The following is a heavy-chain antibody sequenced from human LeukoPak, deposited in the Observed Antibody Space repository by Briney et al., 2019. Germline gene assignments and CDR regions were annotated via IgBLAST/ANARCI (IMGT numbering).Heavy chain of an antibody. CDR3: ARDSNQQVDVGYFQH. Sequence: GASVKVSCKASGYIFVDYFLHWVRQAPGQGLEWMGWINPNSGATNYAQRFQGRVTMTRDTSISTAYMELSRLRSDDTAVYYCARDSNQQVDVGYFQHWGQGTLVTVSS. CDR1: GYIFVDYF. CDR2: INPNSGAT. V-gene: IGHV1-2*02. D-gene: IGHD1-26*01. J-gene: IGHJ1*01.